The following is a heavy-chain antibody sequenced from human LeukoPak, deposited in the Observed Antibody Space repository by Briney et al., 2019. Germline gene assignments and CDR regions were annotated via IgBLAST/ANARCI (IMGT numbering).Heavy chain of an antibody. V-gene: IGHV4-39*01. CDR3: ARQVVAVAGTGYFDY. CDR2: IYYSGST. J-gene: IGHJ4*02. Sequence: PSETLSLTCTVSGGSISSSSYYWGWIRQPPGKGLEWIGSIYYSGSTYYNPSLKSRGTISVDTSKNQFSLKLNSVTAADTAVYFCARQVVAVAGTGYFDYWGQGTLVTVSS. D-gene: IGHD6-19*01. CDR1: GGSISSSSYY.